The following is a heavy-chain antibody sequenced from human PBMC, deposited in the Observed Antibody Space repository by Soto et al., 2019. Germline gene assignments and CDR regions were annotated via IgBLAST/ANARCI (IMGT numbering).Heavy chain of an antibody. V-gene: IGHV4-34*01. CDR1: GGSFSGYY. J-gene: IGHJ1*01. CDR3: ARYSSGWSAEYFQH. CDR2: INHSGST. D-gene: IGHD6-19*01. Sequence: PSETLSLTCAVYGGSFSGYYWSWIRQPPGKGLEWIGEINHSGSTNYNPSLKSRVTISVDTSKNQFSLKLSSVTAADTAVYYCARYSSGWSAEYFQHWGQGTLVTVSS.